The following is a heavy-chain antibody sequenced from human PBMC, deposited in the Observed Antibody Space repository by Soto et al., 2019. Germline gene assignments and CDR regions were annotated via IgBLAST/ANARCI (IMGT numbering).Heavy chain of an antibody. J-gene: IGHJ4*02. D-gene: IGHD5-18*01. CDR3: AKDEGRYTYGLRDC. V-gene: IGHV3-33*06. CDR2: IWYDGSYK. Sequence: ALRLSCAASVFTFSNYVIHWVRQAPGKGLEWVAVIWYDGSYKYYADSVKGRFTISRDNSRTTLYLQMNSLRAEDTAVYYCAKDEGRYTYGLRDCRGQGTLVTVSS. CDR1: VFTFSNYV.